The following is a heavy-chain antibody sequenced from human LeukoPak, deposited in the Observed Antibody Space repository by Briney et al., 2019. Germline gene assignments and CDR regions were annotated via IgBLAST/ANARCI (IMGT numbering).Heavy chain of an antibody. CDR2: MNPNSGNT. D-gene: IGHD3-3*01. V-gene: IGHV1-8*01. J-gene: IGHJ5*02. CDR3: ASRSGDFWSGYYSP. Sequence: ASVKVSCKASGYTFTSYDINWMRQATGQGLEWMGWMNPNSGNTGYAQKFQGRGTMTRNTSISTAYMELCSLRSEDTAVYYCASRSGDFWSGYYSPWGQGTLVTVSS. CDR1: GYTFTSYD.